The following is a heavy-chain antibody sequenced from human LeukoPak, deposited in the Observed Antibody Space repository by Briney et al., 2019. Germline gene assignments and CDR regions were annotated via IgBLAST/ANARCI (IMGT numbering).Heavy chain of an antibody. J-gene: IGHJ4*02. D-gene: IGHD3-22*01. Sequence: GESLKISRKGSGYSFTSYWIGWVRQMPGKGLEWMGIIYPGDSDTRYSPSFQGQVTISADKSISTAYLQWSSLKASDTAMYYCARITKDYYDSSGYNEYYFDYWGQGTLVTVSS. CDR2: IYPGDSDT. CDR3: ARITKDYYDSSGYNEYYFDY. V-gene: IGHV5-51*01. CDR1: GYSFTSYW.